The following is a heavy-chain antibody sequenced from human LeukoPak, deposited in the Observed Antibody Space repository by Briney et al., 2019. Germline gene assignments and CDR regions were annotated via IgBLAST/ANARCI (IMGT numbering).Heavy chain of an antibody. CDR1: GFTFSRCA. Sequence: PGGSLRLSCAASGFTFSRCAMGWVRQIPGKGLEWVAGIGGSDGKTYYADPVKGRFNISRDNSKNSLYLQLNSLRSDVTAIYYCVKDANYFDSGSYMVPFDSWGQGTLVTVSS. J-gene: IGHJ4*02. CDR2: IGGSDGKT. D-gene: IGHD3-22*01. V-gene: IGHV3-23*01. CDR3: VKDANYFDSGSYMVPFDS.